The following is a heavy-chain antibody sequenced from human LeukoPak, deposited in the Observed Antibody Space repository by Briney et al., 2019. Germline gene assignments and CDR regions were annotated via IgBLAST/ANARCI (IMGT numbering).Heavy chain of an antibody. D-gene: IGHD2-2*01. J-gene: IGHJ6*02. V-gene: IGHV4-59*01. CDR1: GGSISSYY. CDR3: AREVGRTNYYYYGMDV. CDR2: IYYSGST. Sequence: SETLSLTCTVSGGSISSYYWSWIRQPPGKGLEWIGYIYYSGSTNYNPSLKSRVTISVDTSKNQFSLKLSSVTAADTAVYYCAREVGRTNYYYYGMDVWGQGTTVTVS.